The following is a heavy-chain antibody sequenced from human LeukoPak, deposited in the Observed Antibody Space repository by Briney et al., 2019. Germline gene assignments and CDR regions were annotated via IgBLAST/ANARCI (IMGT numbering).Heavy chain of an antibody. CDR1: GFTFSSYA. CDR3: AKDLTDILTGYCCY. Sequence: GGSLRLSCAASGFTFSSYAMSWARQAPGKGLEWVSAISGSGGSTYYADSVKGRFTISRDNSKNTLYLQMNSLRAEDTAVYYCAKDLTDILTGYCCYWGQGTLVTVSS. D-gene: IGHD3-9*01. V-gene: IGHV3-23*01. J-gene: IGHJ4*02. CDR2: ISGSGGST.